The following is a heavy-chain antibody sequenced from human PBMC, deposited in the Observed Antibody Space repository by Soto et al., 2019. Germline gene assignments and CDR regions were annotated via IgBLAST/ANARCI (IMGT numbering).Heavy chain of an antibody. J-gene: IGHJ1*01. D-gene: IGHD3-3*01. V-gene: IGHV4-59*11. CDR1: GGSLTDLY. CDR3: ARGEWSLDA. Sequence: QMQLQASGPRLVKTSETLSLACTVSGGSLTDLYWSWVRQTPGKRLEWIGYSYYTGNTYYNPSLKSRVTISVDTSKNQFSLRLNSLTAADTAVYYCARGEWSLDAWGQGALVTVSS. CDR2: SYYTGNT.